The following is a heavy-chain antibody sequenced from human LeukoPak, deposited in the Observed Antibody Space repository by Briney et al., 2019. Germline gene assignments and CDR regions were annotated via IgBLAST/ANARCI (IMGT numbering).Heavy chain of an antibody. CDR1: GFTFSSYW. J-gene: IGHJ4*02. Sequence: GGSLRLSCAASGFTFSSYWMSWVRQAPGKGLEWVANIKQDGSEKYYVDSVKGRFTISGDNAKNSLYLQMNSLRAEDTAVYYCARGIVGALYEDEGYFDYWGQGTLVTVSS. CDR3: ARGIVGALYEDEGYFDY. CDR2: IKQDGSEK. V-gene: IGHV3-7*01. D-gene: IGHD1-26*01.